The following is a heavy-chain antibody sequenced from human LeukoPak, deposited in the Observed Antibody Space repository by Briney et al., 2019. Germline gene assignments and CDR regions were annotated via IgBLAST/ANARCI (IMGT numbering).Heavy chain of an antibody. V-gene: IGHV3-23*01. Sequence: GGSLRLSCAASGFTFSSYAMSWVRQAPGKGLEWVSAISGSGGSTYYADSVKGRFTISRDNSKNTLYPQMNSLRAEDTAVYYCAKTGGSGSYSQIDYWGQGTLVTVSS. CDR1: GFTFSSYA. CDR2: ISGSGGST. J-gene: IGHJ4*02. D-gene: IGHD3-10*01. CDR3: AKTGGSGSYSQIDY.